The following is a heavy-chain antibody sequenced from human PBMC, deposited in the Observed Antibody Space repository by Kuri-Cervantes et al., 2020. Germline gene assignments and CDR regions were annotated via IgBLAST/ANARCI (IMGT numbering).Heavy chain of an antibody. Sequence: SETLSLTCTVSGGSISSGGYYWSWIRQHPGKGLEWFGYIYYSGSTNYNPSLKSRFTISVDTSKNQFSLKLSSVTAADTAVYYCARDRWELLSGYYYYYGMDVWGQGTTVTVSS. V-gene: IGHV4-61*08. CDR3: ARDRWELLSGYYYYYGMDV. CDR1: GGSISSGGYY. CDR2: IYYSGST. J-gene: IGHJ6*02. D-gene: IGHD1-26*01.